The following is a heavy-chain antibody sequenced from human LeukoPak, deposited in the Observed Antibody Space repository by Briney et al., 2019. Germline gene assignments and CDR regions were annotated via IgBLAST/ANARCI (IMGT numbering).Heavy chain of an antibody. Sequence: SVKVSCKASGGTFSSYAISWVRQAPGQGLEWMGGIIPIFGTANYAQKFQGRVTITADESTSTAYMELSSLRAEDTAVYYCAKDRRAVAGPFDYWGQGTLVTVSS. CDR3: AKDRRAVAGPFDY. CDR2: IIPIFGTA. J-gene: IGHJ4*02. CDR1: GGTFSSYA. V-gene: IGHV1-69*13. D-gene: IGHD6-19*01.